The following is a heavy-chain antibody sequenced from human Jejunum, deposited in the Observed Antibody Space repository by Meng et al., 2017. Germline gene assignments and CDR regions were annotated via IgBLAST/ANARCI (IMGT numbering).Heavy chain of an antibody. J-gene: IGHJ4*02. CDR2: INSDGSGT. CDR3: ARDQDGAGPTVDY. Sequence: VQLVESGGGFVKPGESLRLSCAVSGFTFRSYWMHWVRQAPGKGLVWVSRINSDGSGTTYADSVKGRFTISRDNAKNTLYLQMNSLRVEDTAVYYCARDQDGAGPTVDYWGQGTLVTVSS. CDR1: GFTFRSYW. D-gene: IGHD1-14*01. V-gene: IGHV3-74*01.